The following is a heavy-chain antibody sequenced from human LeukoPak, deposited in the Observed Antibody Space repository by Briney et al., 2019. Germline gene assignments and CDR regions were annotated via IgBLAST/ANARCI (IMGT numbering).Heavy chain of an antibody. J-gene: IGHJ4*02. CDR2: ISYDGSNK. CDR1: GFTFSGYA. D-gene: IGHD2-2*01. V-gene: IGHV3-30*04. Sequence: GGSLRLSCAASGFTFSGYALHWVRQAPGKGLEWVAVISYDGSNKYYADSVKGRFTISRDNSENTLYLQMNSLRAEDTAVYYCGRGGATGRIPAAMQSGPYFDCGGQGTLATVSS. CDR3: GRGGATGRIPAAMQSGPYFDC.